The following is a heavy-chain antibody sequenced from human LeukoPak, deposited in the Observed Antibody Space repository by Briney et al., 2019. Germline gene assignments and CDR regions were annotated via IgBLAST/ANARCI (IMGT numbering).Heavy chain of an antibody. D-gene: IGHD3-16*02. CDR3: AREGIMITFGGVIVFDY. CDR1: GGTFSSYA. CDR2: IIPIFGTA. Sequence: SVKVSCKASGGTFSSYAISWVRQAPGQGLEWMGGIIPIFGTANYAQKFQGRVTITADESTSTAYMELSSLRSEDTAVYYCAREGIMITFGGVIVFDYWGQGTLVTVSS. V-gene: IGHV1-69*01. J-gene: IGHJ4*02.